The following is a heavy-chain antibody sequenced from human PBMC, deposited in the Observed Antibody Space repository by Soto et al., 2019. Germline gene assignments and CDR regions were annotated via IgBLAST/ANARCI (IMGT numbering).Heavy chain of an antibody. D-gene: IGHD3-3*01. CDR1: GFTFSSYA. CDR3: AKDRTKYSDFWSGYYTERMDYGMDV. J-gene: IGHJ6*04. CDR2: ISGSGGST. Sequence: GGSLRLSCAASGFTFSSYAMSWVRQAPGKGLEWVSAISGSGGSTYYADSVKGRFTISRDNSKNTLCLQMNSLKAEDTAVYYCAKDRTKYSDFWSGYYTERMDYGMDVWGKGTTVTVSS. V-gene: IGHV3-23*01.